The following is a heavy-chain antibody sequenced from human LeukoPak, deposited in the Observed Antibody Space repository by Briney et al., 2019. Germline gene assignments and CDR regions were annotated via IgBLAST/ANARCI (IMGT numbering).Heavy chain of an antibody. D-gene: IGHD3-10*01. J-gene: IGHJ4*02. CDR2: IYTSGST. CDR1: GGSISSYY. V-gene: IGHV4-4*07. CDR3: ARLYGSGSSLYFDY. Sequence: PSETLSLTCTVSGGSISSYYWSWIRQPAGKGLEWIGRIYTSGSTNYNPSLKSRVTMSVDTSKNQFSLKVSSVTAADTAVYYCARLYGSGSSLYFDYWGQGTLVTVSS.